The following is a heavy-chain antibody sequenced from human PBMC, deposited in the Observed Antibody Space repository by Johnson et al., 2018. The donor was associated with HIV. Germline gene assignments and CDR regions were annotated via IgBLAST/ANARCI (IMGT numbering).Heavy chain of an antibody. D-gene: IGHD1-14*01. Sequence: VLLVESGGGLVQPGGSLRLSCAASGFTFSSYWMSWVRQAPGKGLEWVANIKQDGSEKYYVDSVTGRFTISRDNAKNSLYLQMNSLRAEDTAVYYCARDRYHSPLRPGSGAFDIWGQGTMVTVSS. V-gene: IGHV3-7*05. CDR2: IKQDGSEK. J-gene: IGHJ3*02. CDR3: ARDRYHSPLRPGSGAFDI. CDR1: GFTFSSYW.